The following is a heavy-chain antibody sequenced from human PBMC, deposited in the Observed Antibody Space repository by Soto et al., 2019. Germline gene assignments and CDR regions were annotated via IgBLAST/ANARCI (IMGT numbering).Heavy chain of an antibody. D-gene: IGHD2-15*01. Sequence: SETLSLTCAVYGGSFSGYYWSWIRQPPGKGLEWIGEINHSGSTNCNPSLKSRVTISVDTSKNQFSLKLSSVTAADTAVYYCARGGLGYCSGGSCYSGGEPDYWGQGTLVTVSS. CDR2: INHSGST. CDR1: GGSFSGYY. J-gene: IGHJ4*02. V-gene: IGHV4-34*01. CDR3: ARGGLGYCSGGSCYSGGEPDY.